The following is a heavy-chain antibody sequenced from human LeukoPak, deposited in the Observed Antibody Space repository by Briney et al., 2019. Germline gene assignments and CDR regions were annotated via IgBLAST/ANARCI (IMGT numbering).Heavy chain of an antibody. CDR3: ARDSSSSYYSRGYTYYDYYMDV. CDR2: INQDGTEK. Sequence: GGSLRLSCAASGLTFSSYWMTWVRQAPGKGLEWVANINQDGTEKNYVGSVKGRFTISRDNAKNSLFLEMNGLRVEDTAVYYCARDSSSSYYSRGYTYYDYYMDVWGKGTTVTVSS. CDR1: GLTFSSYW. D-gene: IGHD6-13*01. V-gene: IGHV3-7*01. J-gene: IGHJ6*03.